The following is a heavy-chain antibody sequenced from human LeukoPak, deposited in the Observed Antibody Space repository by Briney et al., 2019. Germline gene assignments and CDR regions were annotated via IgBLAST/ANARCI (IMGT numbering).Heavy chain of an antibody. J-gene: IGHJ3*02. CDR1: GGSISRFY. CDR2: IYDSQTT. CDR3: ARASYDSSGYYYAAFDI. Sequence: SETLSLTCTVSGGSISRFYWSWIRQPPGKGLEWIGYIYDSQTTNYNPSLKSRVYMSIDMSKNQFSLKLSSVTAADTAVYYCARASYDSSGYYYAAFDIWGQGTMVTVSS. V-gene: IGHV4-59*12. D-gene: IGHD3-22*01.